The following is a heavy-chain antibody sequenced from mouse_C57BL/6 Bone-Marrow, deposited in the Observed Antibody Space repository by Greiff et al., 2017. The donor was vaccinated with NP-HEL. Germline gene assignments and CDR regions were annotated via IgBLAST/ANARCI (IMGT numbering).Heavy chain of an antibody. Sequence: VHLVESGPGLVQPSQSLSITCTVSGFSLTSYGVHWVRQSPGKGLEWLGVIWSGGSTDYNAAFISRLSISKDNSKSQVFFKMNSLQADDTAIYYCARIYSNYGAYWGQGTLVTVSA. D-gene: IGHD2-5*01. CDR2: IWSGGST. V-gene: IGHV2-2*01. J-gene: IGHJ3*01. CDR1: GFSLTSYG. CDR3: ARIYSNYGAY.